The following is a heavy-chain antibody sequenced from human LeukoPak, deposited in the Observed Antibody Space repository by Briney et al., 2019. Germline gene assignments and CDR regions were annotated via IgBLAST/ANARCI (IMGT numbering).Heavy chain of an antibody. CDR3: VRVVTGSVDY. CDR2: IYYTGDT. J-gene: IGHJ4*02. V-gene: IGHV4-59*11. Sequence: SETPSLTCTVSGGSISGHYWGWIRQPPGKGLEWIGYIYYTGDTNYIPSLESQVTISVDTSKNQFSLKLGSVTAADTAIYYCVRVVTGSVDYWGQGALVTVSS. D-gene: IGHD3-10*01. CDR1: GGSISGHY.